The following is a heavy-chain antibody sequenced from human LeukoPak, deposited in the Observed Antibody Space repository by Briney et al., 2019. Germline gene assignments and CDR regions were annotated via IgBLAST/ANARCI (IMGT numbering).Heavy chain of an antibody. Sequence: SQTLSLTCTVSGGSISSGGYFWSWIRQHPGKGLEWFGYIYYSGRTYYNPSLKSRVILSVDTSKDQFSLKLSSVTGADTAVHYSARDRGSHSGWFDPWGQGTLVTVSS. J-gene: IGHJ5*02. CDR2: IYYSGRT. V-gene: IGHV4-31*03. D-gene: IGHD2-15*01. CDR1: GGSISSGGYF. CDR3: ARDRGSHSGWFDP.